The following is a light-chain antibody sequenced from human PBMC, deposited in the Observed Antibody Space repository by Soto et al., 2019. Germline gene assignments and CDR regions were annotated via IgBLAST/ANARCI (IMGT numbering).Light chain of an antibody. V-gene: IGLV9-49*01. CDR3: GAAPGIGSNLVVV. CDR2: VGTGGIVG. Sequence: QPVLTQPPSASASLGASVTLTCTLSSDYSNYKVDWYQQRPVKGPLFVMRVGTGGIVGSRGDGIPDRFSVLGSGLYRYLTIENIQEEDESDYHCGAAPGIGSNLVVVFGGGTELTVL. CDR1: SDYSNYK. J-gene: IGLJ2*01.